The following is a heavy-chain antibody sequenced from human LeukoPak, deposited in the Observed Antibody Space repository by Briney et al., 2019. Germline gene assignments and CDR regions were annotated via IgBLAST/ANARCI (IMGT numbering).Heavy chain of an antibody. D-gene: IGHD3-10*01. Sequence: SETLSLTCTVSGGSVSSGSYYWSWIRQPPGKGLEWIGYIYYSGSTNYNPSLKSRVTISVDTSKNQFSLKLSSVTAADTAVYYCASSGWLDAFDIWGQGTMVTVSS. J-gene: IGHJ3*02. CDR2: IYYSGST. CDR3: ASSGWLDAFDI. V-gene: IGHV4-61*01. CDR1: GGSVSSGSYY.